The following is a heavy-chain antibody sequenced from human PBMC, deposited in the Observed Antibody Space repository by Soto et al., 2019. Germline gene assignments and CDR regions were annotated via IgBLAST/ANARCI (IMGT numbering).Heavy chain of an antibody. Sequence: EVQLVESGGGLVQPGRSLRLSCAASGFTFDDYAMHWVRQAPGKGLGWVSGISWNSGIIDYADSVKGRFTISRDNAKNSLYLQMNSLRAEDTALYYCAKGYSYGVLEPLGYWGQGTLVTVSS. V-gene: IGHV3-9*01. CDR3: AKGYSYGVLEPLGY. D-gene: IGHD5-18*01. CDR2: ISWNSGII. CDR1: GFTFDDYA. J-gene: IGHJ4*02.